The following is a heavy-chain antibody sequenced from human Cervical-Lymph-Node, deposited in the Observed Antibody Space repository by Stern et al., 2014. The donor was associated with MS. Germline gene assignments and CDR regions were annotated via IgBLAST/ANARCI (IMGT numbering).Heavy chain of an antibody. Sequence: QVQLQESGPGLVKPSQTLSLTCTVSGGSISSGSYYWSWIRQPAGKGLEWIGRIYTSGSTNYNPSLKSRVTLSVDTSKNQFPLKLSSVTAADTAVYYCAGGLSSSWYLGFDYWGQGTLVTVSS. J-gene: IGHJ4*02. D-gene: IGHD6-13*01. CDR2: IYTSGST. CDR3: AGGLSSSWYLGFDY. CDR1: GGSISSGSYY. V-gene: IGHV4-61*02.